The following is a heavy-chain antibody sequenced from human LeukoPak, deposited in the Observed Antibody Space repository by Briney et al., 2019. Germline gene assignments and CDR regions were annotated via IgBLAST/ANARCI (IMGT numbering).Heavy chain of an antibody. CDR1: GGSISSYY. CDR2: IYYSGST. CDR3: ARAFSIAAAGSFWFDP. D-gene: IGHD6-13*01. Sequence: PSETLSLTCTVSGGSISSYYWSWIRQPPGKGLEWIGYIYYSGSTNYNPSLKSRVTISVDTSKNQFSLKLSSVTAADTAVYYCARAFSIAAAGSFWFDPWGQGTLVTVSS. V-gene: IGHV4-59*01. J-gene: IGHJ5*02.